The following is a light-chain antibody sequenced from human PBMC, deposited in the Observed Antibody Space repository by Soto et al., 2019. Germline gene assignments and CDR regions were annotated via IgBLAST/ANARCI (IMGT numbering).Light chain of an antibody. CDR1: QSVLYSSNNKNF. Sequence: DIVMTQSPDSLAVSLGERATINCKSSQSVLYSSNNKNFLAWYQQKPGQPPKLLIYWASTRESRVPDRFSGSGSGTDFTRGISSLQAEDVAVYYCQQYYSTPAFGGGTKVEIK. CDR3: QQYYSTPA. CDR2: WAS. V-gene: IGKV4-1*01. J-gene: IGKJ4*01.